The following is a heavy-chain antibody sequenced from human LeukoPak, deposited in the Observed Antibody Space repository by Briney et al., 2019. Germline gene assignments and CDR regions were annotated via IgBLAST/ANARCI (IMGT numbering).Heavy chain of an antibody. V-gene: IGHV3-21*01. CDR3: ARDRAAVAGKLVDY. Sequence: SGGSLRLSCAASGFTFSSYSMNWVRQAPGKGLEWVSSISSSSSYIYYADSVKGRFTISRDNAKNSLYLQMNSLRAEDTAVYYCARDRAAVAGKLVDYWGQGTLVTVSS. D-gene: IGHD6-19*01. CDR1: GFTFSSYS. CDR2: ISSSSSYI. J-gene: IGHJ4*02.